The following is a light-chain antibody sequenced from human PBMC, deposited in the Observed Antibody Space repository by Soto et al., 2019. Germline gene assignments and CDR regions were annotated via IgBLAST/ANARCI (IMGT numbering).Light chain of an antibody. Sequence: DIQMTQSPCSLSASVGDRVTITCQASQDISKYLNWYQQQPGKAPKLLIYDASNLETGVPSRFSGTGSGAYYTFTISSLHPEDFATYHCQQYDSFPFTFGPGTKVEIK. CDR3: QQYDSFPFT. J-gene: IGKJ3*01. CDR2: DAS. CDR1: QDISKY. V-gene: IGKV1-33*01.